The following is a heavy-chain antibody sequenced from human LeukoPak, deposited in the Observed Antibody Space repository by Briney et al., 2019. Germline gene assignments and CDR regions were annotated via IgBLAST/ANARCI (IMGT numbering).Heavy chain of an antibody. CDR1: GFTFNSCG. D-gene: IGHD6-13*01. Sequence: QPGGSLTLSCSASGFTFNSCGMHWVRQAPGKGLAGVAVISFDGSNKYYADSVKGRFTISRDNSKNTLYLQMNSLRAEDTAVYYCAKCEGSSWWSHAFDIWGQGTMVTVSS. CDR2: ISFDGSNK. V-gene: IGHV3-30*18. CDR3: AKCEGSSWWSHAFDI. J-gene: IGHJ3*02.